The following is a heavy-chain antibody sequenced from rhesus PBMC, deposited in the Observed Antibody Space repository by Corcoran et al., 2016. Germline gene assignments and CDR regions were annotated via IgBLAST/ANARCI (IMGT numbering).Heavy chain of an antibody. V-gene: IGHV4-106*01. J-gene: IGHJ3*01. CDR1: GGSISDNYY. CDR3: ARYPGHIAFDL. Sequence: QVQLQESGPGLVKPSETLSLTCGVSGGSISDNYYWSWIRQSPEKGLEWMAYIHGNNGGPKYNSSLKNRVTISIDTSENQFSLKLSSMTAADTAVYYCARYPGHIAFDLWGQGLRVSVSS. CDR2: IHGNNGGP. D-gene: IGHD3S6*01.